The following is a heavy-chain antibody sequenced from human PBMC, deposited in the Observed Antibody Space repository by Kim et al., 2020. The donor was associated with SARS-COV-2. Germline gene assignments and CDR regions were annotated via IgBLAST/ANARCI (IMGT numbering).Heavy chain of an antibody. CDR2: INTNTGNP. J-gene: IGHJ6*02. D-gene: IGHD6-6*01. CDR1: GYTFTSYA. V-gene: IGHV7-4-1*02. CDR3: ARVGGVIAARLLGMDV. Sequence: ASVKVSCKASGYTFTSYAMNWVRQAPGQGLEWMGWINTNTGNPTYAQGFTGRFVFSLDTSVSTAYLQISSLKAEDTAVYYCARVGGVIAARLLGMDVWGQGTTVTVSS.